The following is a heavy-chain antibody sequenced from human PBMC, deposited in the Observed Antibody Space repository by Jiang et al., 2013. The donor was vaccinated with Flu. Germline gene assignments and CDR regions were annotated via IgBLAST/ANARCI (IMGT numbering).Heavy chain of an antibody. J-gene: IGHJ3*02. D-gene: IGHD1-26*01. CDR1: GYSFTNYW. CDR3: ARSLGGSHDAFNI. Sequence: GAEVKKPGESLKISCKGSGYSFTNYWIGWVRQMPGKGLEWMGIIYPGDSDSRFSPSQGQVTISADKSINTAYLQWSSLKASDTAMYYCARSLGGSHDAFNIWGPGRMVTVSS. CDR2: IYPGDSDS. V-gene: IGHV5-51*01.